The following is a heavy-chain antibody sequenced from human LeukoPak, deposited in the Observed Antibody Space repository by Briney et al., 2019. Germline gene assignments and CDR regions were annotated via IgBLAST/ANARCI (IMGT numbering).Heavy chain of an antibody. J-gene: IGHJ4*02. CDR3: ARGTRRALCEY. CDR2: VSPDSGNT. Sequence: ASVKVSCKSSGYTFTSYEINWVRHAPGQGLGWMGWVSPDSGNTGYAQKSQSRITTTTDTTVTAAFMELTSLGSDDTAVYYCARGTRRALCEYWGQGTLVTVSS. V-gene: IGHV1-8*01. CDR1: GYTFTSYE.